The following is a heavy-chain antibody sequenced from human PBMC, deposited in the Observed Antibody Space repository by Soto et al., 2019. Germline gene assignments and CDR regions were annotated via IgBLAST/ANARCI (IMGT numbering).Heavy chain of an antibody. CDR1: GFSLTNTRMG. Sequence: QVTLKESGPELVKPTETLTLTCTVSGFSLTNTRMGVCWIRQPPGQALEWLAHVFSIDEKSYSTSLKSRLTIFKDTSKSQVVLTMTNVDPVDTATYYCARMLRYSDSDGYYFEFDYWGQGTLVTVSS. CDR2: VFSIDEK. D-gene: IGHD3-22*01. V-gene: IGHV2-26*01. J-gene: IGHJ4*02. CDR3: ARMLRYSDSDGYYFEFDY.